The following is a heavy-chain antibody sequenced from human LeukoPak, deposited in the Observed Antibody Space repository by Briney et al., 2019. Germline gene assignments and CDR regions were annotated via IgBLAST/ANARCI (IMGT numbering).Heavy chain of an antibody. D-gene: IGHD6-19*01. CDR3: AKDSSGWYVGYFDY. J-gene: IGHJ4*02. V-gene: IGHV3-23*01. CDR2: ISGSGGST. Sequence: GGSLRLSCAASGFTFSSYAMSWVRQAPGKGLEWVSAISGSGGSTYYADSVKGRFTISRDNSKNALYLQMNSLRAEDTAVYYCAKDSSGWYVGYFDYWGQGTLVTVSS. CDR1: GFTFSSYA.